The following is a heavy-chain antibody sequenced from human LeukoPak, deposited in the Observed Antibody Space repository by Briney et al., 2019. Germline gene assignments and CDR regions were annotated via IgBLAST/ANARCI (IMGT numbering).Heavy chain of an antibody. CDR3: ARTEITVPRGPRGFDI. D-gene: IGHD3-10*01. CDR1: GGSISRYY. CDR2: IYYSGST. J-gene: IGHJ3*02. V-gene: IGHV4-59*12. Sequence: SETLSLTCIVSGGSISRYYWNWILQPPGKGLECIGDIYYSGSTNHNPSLKSRVTISIDTSKNHLSLKLNSVTAADTAVYYCARTEITVPRGPRGFDIWGQGTMVSVSS.